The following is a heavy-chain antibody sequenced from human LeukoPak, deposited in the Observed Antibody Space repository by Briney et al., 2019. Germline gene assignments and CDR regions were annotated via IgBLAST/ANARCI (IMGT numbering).Heavy chain of an antibody. V-gene: IGHV3-11*01. J-gene: IGHJ4*02. CDR1: GFTFSDYY. Sequence: GGSLRLSCAASGFTFSDYYMSWIRQAPGKGLEWVSYISSSGSTIYYADSVKGRFTISRDNAKNSLYLQMNSLRAEDTAVYYCARVSPEMATIPYYFDYWGQGTLVTVSS. CDR2: ISSSGSTI. D-gene: IGHD5-24*01. CDR3: ARVSPEMATIPYYFDY.